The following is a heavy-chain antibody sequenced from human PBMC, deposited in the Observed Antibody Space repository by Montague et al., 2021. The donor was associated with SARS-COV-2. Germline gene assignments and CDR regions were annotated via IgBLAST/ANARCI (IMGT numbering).Heavy chain of an antibody. CDR3: ARDNYGDWGYYGLDV. CDR1: GGSIGTYY. CDR2: IYYTGGT. D-gene: IGHD4-17*01. Sequence: SETLSLTCTVSGGSIGTYYWNWIRQSPGKGLEWLGYIYYTGGTKXSPSLKSRVTISMDTSRDQLSLRLKSVTAADTAVYYCARDNYGDWGYYGLDVWGQGTTVIVSS. J-gene: IGHJ6*02. V-gene: IGHV4-59*01.